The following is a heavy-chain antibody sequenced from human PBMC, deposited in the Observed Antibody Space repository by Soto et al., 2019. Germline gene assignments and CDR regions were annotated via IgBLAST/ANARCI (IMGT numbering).Heavy chain of an antibody. CDR1: GFAFSDYF. CDR3: VRDSEKFVVVPPVHGDSGFAP. Sequence: PGGSLRLSCAASGFAFSDYFMSWIRQAPGKGLEWVSFISGSGDNIKYADSVKGRFTISRDNAKNSLYLQMNSLRDEDTAVYYCVRDSEKFVVVPPVHGDSGFAPWGKGTLVTVSS. V-gene: IGHV3-11*04. D-gene: IGHD2-15*01. CDR2: ISGSGDNI. J-gene: IGHJ5*02.